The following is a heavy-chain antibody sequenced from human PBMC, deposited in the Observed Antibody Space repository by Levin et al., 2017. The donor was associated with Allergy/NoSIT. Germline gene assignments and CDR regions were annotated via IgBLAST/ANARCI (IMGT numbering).Heavy chain of an antibody. J-gene: IGHJ4*02. D-gene: IGHD2-2*01. CDR1: GFTFSSYA. Sequence: TGGSLRLSCAASGFTFSSYAMSWVRQAPGKGLEWVSAISGSGGSTYYADSVKGRFTISRDNSKNTLYLQMNSLRAEDTAVYYCAKAGGWVVPAAKFDYWGQGTLVTVSS. CDR2: ISGSGGST. CDR3: AKAGGWVVPAAKFDY. V-gene: IGHV3-23*01.